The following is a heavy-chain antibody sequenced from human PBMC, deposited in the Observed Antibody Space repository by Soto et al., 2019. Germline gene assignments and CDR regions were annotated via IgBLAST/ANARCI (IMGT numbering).Heavy chain of an antibody. V-gene: IGHV4-59*01. J-gene: IGHJ4*02. CDR1: GGYISSYY. Sequence: QVQLQESGPGLVKPSETLSLTCSVSGGYISSYYWSWIRQPPGKGLEWIGYIFYSGSTNYNPSLKSRVTISVDTSKNQFSLKLRSVTAADSAVYYCARAGPEMDFWGQGTRFTVSS. CDR3: ARAGPEMDF. CDR2: IFYSGST. D-gene: IGHD3-10*01.